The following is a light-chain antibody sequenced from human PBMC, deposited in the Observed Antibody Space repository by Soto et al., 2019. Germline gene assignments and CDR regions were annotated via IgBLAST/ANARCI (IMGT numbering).Light chain of an antibody. V-gene: IGKV3-20*01. CDR1: QSVSKY. CDR2: GAS. J-gene: IGKJ1*01. CDR3: QQYGGSPQT. Sequence: IVLTQSPGTLALSPGEGATLSCRASQSVSKYLAWYQQQPGQAPRLLIYGASSRATGIPDSFSGSGSGTDFTLTISRLEPEDFAVYYCQQYGGSPQTFGQGTKVEIK.